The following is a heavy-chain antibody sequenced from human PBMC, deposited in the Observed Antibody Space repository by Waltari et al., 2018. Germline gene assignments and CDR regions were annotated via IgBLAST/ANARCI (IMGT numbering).Heavy chain of an antibody. CDR1: GYTFTTYG. CDR3: ARDFESRGYDI. V-gene: IGHV7-4-1*02. J-gene: IGHJ3*02. D-gene: IGHD3-22*01. Sequence: QVQLVQSGSELKKPGASVKVSCKASGYTFTTYGIHWVRQAPGQGLEWLGWINTDTGNPTYAQGFTGRLVFSLDTSVNTAFLQINSLKADDSAIYYCARDFESRGYDIWGQGTMVTVSS. CDR2: INTDTGNP.